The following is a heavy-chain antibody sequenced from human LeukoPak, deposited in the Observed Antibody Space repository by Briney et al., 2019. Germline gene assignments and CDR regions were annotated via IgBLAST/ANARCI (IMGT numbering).Heavy chain of an antibody. CDR3: ARAVPSTYYYDSSGYPDY. Sequence: GGSLRLSCAASGCTFSSYSMNWVRQAPGKGLEWVSSISSSSSYIYYADSVKGRFTISRDNAKNSLYLQMNSLRAEDTAVYYCARAVPSTYYYDSSGYPDYWGQGTLVTVSS. D-gene: IGHD3-22*01. CDR2: ISSSSSYI. V-gene: IGHV3-21*01. J-gene: IGHJ4*02. CDR1: GCTFSSYS.